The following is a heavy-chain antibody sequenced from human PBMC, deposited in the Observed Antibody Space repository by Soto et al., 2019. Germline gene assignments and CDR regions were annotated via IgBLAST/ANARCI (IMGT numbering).Heavy chain of an antibody. CDR2: ISYDGSNK. V-gene: IGHV3-30-3*01. J-gene: IGHJ4*02. CDR3: ARLNWGLDY. CDR1: GFTFGSYA. D-gene: IGHD7-27*01. Sequence: PGWSLRLSCAASGFTFGSYAMHLVRQAPGKGLEWGAVISYDGSNKYYADSVKGRFTISRDNSKNTLYLQMNSLRAEDTAVYYCARLNWGLDYWAQGTLVTVYS.